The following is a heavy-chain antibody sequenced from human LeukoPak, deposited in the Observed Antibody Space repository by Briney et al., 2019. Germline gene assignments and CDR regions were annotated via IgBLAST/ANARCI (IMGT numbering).Heavy chain of an antibody. CDR1: GFTFSSYG. D-gene: IGHD4-23*01. CDR2: IRYDGSNK. V-gene: IGHV3-30*02. J-gene: IGHJ4*02. Sequence: GGSLRLSCAASGFTFSSYGMHWVRQAPGKGLEWVAFIRYDGSNKYYADSVKGRFTISRDNAKNSLYLQMNSLRAEDTAVYYCARPGEPYGGNPDYWGQGTLVTVSS. CDR3: ARPGEPYGGNPDY.